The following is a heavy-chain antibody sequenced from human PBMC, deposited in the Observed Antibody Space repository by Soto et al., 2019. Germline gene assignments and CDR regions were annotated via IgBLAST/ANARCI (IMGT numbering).Heavy chain of an antibody. J-gene: IGHJ5*02. CDR3: AKGSWVHHGSEGGNWLDP. CDR2: ISHSGTST. V-gene: IGHV3-23*04. Sequence: EVQLVESGGGLVQPGGSLRLSCAVSGVTFSNFAMNWVRQAPGKGLEWVSGISHSGTSTYYADSVKGRFTISRDNSKNTLYLQMNSLRAEDTAVYYCAKGSWVHHGSEGGNWLDPWGQGTLVTVYS. D-gene: IGHD3-10*01. CDR1: GVTFSNFA.